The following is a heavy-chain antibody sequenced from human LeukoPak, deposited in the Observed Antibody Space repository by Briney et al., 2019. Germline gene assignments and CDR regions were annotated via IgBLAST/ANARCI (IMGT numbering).Heavy chain of an antibody. D-gene: IGHD6-13*01. CDR1: GFSFSGHW. J-gene: IGHJ4*02. CDR3: AASPGIAAAGTG. Sequence: GGSLRLSCTASGFSFSGHWMHWARQLPGKGLGWVSRISPTGSTTTYAASVKARFTVSRDNAKNSLYLQMNSLRAEDTAVYYCAASPGIAAAGTGGGQGTLVTVSS. V-gene: IGHV3-74*03. CDR2: ISPTGSTT.